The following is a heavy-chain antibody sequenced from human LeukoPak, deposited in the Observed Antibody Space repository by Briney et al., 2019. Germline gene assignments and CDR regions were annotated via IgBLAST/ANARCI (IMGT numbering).Heavy chain of an antibody. CDR3: ARGGVMIVTPLYYYYGLDL. Sequence: GGSLRLSCAASGFTFSSYWMSWVRQAPGKGLEWVANIKQDGSEKYYVDSVKGRFTISRDNAKNSLSQQMNSLRGEDTAVYYCARGGVMIVTPLYYYYGLDLWGQGTTVTVYS. CDR2: IKQDGSEK. J-gene: IGHJ6*02. V-gene: IGHV3-7*01. CDR1: GFTFSSYW. D-gene: IGHD3-22*01.